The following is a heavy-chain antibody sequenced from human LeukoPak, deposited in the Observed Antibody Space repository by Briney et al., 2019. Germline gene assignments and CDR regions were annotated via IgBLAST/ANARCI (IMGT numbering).Heavy chain of an antibody. V-gene: IGHV1-69*05. CDR3: ARDSDTAMVPDY. CDR1: GGTFSSYA. D-gene: IGHD5-18*01. CDR2: IIPIFGTA. Sequence: SVKVSCKASGGTFSSYAISWVRQAPGQGLEWMGRIIPIFGTANYAQQFQGRVTITTDESTSTAYMELSSLRSEDTAVYYCARDSDTAMVPDYWGQGTLVTVSS. J-gene: IGHJ4*02.